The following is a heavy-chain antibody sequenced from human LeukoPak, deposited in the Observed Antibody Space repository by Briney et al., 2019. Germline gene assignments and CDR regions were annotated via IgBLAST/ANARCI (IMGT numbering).Heavy chain of an antibody. CDR1: GFTFSAYS. CDR3: AREVDY. V-gene: IGHV3-21*01. CDR2: ISSRSDYI. Sequence: GGSLRLSCAASGFTFSAYSMIWVRQAPGKGLEWVSFISSRSDYIYYADSVKGRFTISRDNAKNSLYLQMNSLRAEDTAVYYCAREVDYWGQGTLVTVSS. J-gene: IGHJ4*02.